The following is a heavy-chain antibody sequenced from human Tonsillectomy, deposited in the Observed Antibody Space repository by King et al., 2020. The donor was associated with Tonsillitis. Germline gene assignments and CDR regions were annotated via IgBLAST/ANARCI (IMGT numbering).Heavy chain of an antibody. CDR2: IRYDGSNK. D-gene: IGHD6-13*01. Sequence: HVQLVESGGGVVQPGGSLRLSCAASGFTFSSYGMHWVRQAPGKGLEWVAFIRYDGSNKYYADSVKGRFTISRDNSKNTLYLQMNSLRAEDTAVYYCANQGGKGYSSSWHDYWGQGTLVTVSS. J-gene: IGHJ4*02. V-gene: IGHV3-30*02. CDR1: GFTFSSYG. CDR3: ANQGGKGYSSSWHDY.